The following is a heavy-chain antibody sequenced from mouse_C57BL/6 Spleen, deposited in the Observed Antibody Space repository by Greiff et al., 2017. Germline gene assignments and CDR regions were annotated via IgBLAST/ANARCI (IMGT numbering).Heavy chain of an antibody. D-gene: IGHD2-3*01. CDR2: IDPETGGT. Sequence: QVHVKQSGAELVRPGASVTLSCKASGYTFTDYEMHWVKQTPVHGLEWIGAIDPETGGTAYNQKFKGKAILTADKSSSTAYMELRSLTSEDSAVYYCTRRNDYVDYWGQGTTLTVSS. J-gene: IGHJ2*01. V-gene: IGHV1-15*01. CDR3: TRRNDYVDY. CDR1: GYTFTDYE.